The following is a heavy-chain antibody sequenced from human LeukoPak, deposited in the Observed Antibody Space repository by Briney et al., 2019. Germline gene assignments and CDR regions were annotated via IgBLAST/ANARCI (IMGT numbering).Heavy chain of an antibody. CDR2: TYYRSKWYN. CDR1: GDSVSSNSAA. J-gene: IGHJ3*02. V-gene: IGHV6-1*01. CDR3: ARDQGYASGAWSDAFNT. Sequence: SQTLSLTCAISGDSVSSNSAAWNWIRQSPSRGLEWLGRTYYRSKWYNDYAVSVKSRITINPDTFKNQFSLHLNSVTPEDTAVYYCARDQGYASGAWSDAFNTWGQGTMVTVSS. D-gene: IGHD6-19*01.